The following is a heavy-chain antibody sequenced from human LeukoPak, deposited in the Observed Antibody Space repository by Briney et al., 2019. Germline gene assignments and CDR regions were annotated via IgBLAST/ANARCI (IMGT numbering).Heavy chain of an antibody. CDR1: GYTLTELS. CDR2: FDPEDGET. CDR3: ARGTTYEFDY. Sequence: ASVKVSCKVSGYTLTELSMHWVRQAPGKGLEWMGGFDPEDGETIYAQKFQGRVTMTTDTSTSTAYMELRSLRSDDTAVYYCARGTTYEFDYWGQGTLVTVSS. J-gene: IGHJ4*02. D-gene: IGHD2/OR15-2a*01. V-gene: IGHV1-24*01.